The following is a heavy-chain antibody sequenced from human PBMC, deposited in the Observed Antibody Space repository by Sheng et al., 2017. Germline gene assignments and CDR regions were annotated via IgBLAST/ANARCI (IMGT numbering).Heavy chain of an antibody. CDR3: ARPVHQRGYSYHYYYYYGMDV. V-gene: IGHV1-18*01. Sequence: QVQLVQSGAELVKPGASVKVSCKASGYTFKSYAIIWVRQAPGQGLEWMGWIGAYDGKTNYAPELRGRVTMTIDTSTNTAYMELWSLRSGDTAVYYCARPVHQRGYSYHYYYYYGMDVWDQGP. J-gene: IGHJ6*02. CDR2: IGAYDGKT. D-gene: IGHD5-18*01. CDR1: GYTFKSYA.